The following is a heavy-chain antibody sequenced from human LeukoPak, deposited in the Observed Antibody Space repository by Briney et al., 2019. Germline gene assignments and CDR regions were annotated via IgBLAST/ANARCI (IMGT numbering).Heavy chain of an antibody. CDR2: MNIDGSEK. J-gene: IGHJ4*02. CDR1: GFTFSNYW. CDR3: ARDPVEWELLLDY. V-gene: IGHV3-7*01. D-gene: IGHD1-26*01. Sequence: AGGSLRLSCAASGFTFSNYWMGWARQAPGKRLEWVANMNIDGSEKYYADSVKGRFSISRDNARNSVYLQMASLRVEDTAVYYCARDPVEWELLLDYWGQGTLVTVSS.